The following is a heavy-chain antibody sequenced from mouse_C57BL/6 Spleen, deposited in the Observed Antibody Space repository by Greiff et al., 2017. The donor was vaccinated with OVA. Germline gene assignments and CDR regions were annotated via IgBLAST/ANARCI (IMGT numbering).Heavy chain of an antibody. CDR1: GYTFTSYW. CDR2: IDPSDSET. J-gene: IGHJ2*01. CDR3: ARGGYYDYFDY. Sequence: QVQLQQPRAELVRPGSSVKLSCKASGYTFTSYWMHWVKQRPIQGLEWIGNIDPSDSETHYNQKFKDKATLTVDKSSSTAYMQLSSLTSEDSAVYYCARGGYYDYFDYWGQGTTLTVSS. D-gene: IGHD2-3*01. V-gene: IGHV1-52*01.